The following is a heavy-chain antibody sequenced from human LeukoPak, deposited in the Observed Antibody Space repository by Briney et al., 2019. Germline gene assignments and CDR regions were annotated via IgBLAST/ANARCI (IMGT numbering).Heavy chain of an antibody. V-gene: IGHV4-39*07. J-gene: IGHJ4*02. D-gene: IGHD5-18*01. CDR2: IYYSGGT. CDR3: AKSGGYSYGSWDKYFDY. CDR1: GGSISSTSYY. Sequence: SETLSLTCTVPGGSISSTSYYWGCIRQPPGKGLEWLGSIYYSGGTYYNPSLKSRATISVDTSKNQFSLKLSSVTAADTAVYYCAKSGGYSYGSWDKYFDYWGQGTLVTVSS.